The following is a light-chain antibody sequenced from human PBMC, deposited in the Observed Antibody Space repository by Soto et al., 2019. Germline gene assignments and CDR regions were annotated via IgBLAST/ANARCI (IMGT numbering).Light chain of an antibody. V-gene: IGLV2-11*01. J-gene: IGLJ1*01. CDR2: EVS. CDR1: SSDVGGYKF. CDR3: CSYAGFYTSV. Sequence: QSALTQPRSVSGSPGQSVTISCTGTSSDVGGYKFVSWYQQHPGKAPKFMIYEVSKRPSGVPDRFSGSKSGNTAFLTISGLQAEDEADYYCCSYAGFYTSVFGTGTSSPS.